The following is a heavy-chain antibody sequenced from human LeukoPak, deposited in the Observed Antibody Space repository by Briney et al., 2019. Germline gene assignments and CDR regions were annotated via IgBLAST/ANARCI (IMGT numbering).Heavy chain of an antibody. CDR2: ISASGGST. CDR1: GFTFNMYC. D-gene: IGHD3-22*01. CDR3: AMNTYYPSYYFDY. V-gene: IGHV3-23*01. J-gene: IGHJ4*02. Sequence: GGSLRLSCAASGFTFNMYCMNWVRQAPGKGLEWVSGISASGGSTYYADSVKGRFTISRDNSKNTLYLQMNSLRAEHTAVYYCAMNTYYPSYYFDYWGQGTLVTVSS.